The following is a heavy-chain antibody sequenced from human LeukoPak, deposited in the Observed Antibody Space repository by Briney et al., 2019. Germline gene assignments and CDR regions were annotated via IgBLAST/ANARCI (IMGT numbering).Heavy chain of an antibody. J-gene: IGHJ4*02. CDR1: GFTFSGSA. D-gene: IGHD4-17*01. Sequence: HPGGSLRLSCAASGFTFSGSAMHWVRQASGKGLEWVGRIKSKANNYATAYAASVKGRFTISRDDSENTAFLQMTSLKTEDTAVYYCTRRGDGDYGDYWGQGTLVTVSS. CDR2: IKSKANNYAT. V-gene: IGHV3-73*01. CDR3: TRRGDGDYGDY.